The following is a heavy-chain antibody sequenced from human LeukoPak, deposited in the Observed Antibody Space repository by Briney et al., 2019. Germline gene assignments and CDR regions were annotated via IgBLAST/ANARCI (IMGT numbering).Heavy chain of an antibody. J-gene: IGHJ5*02. CDR3: ARGGHIVVVPAAIRWFDP. CDR2: IYYSGST. D-gene: IGHD2-2*02. Sequence: SETLSLTCNVSGGSNTSHYWSWIRQPPGKGLEWIGYIYYSGSTNYNPSLKSRVTISVDTSKNQFSLKLSSVTAADTAVYYCARGGHIVVVPAAIRWFDPWGQGTLVTVSS. V-gene: IGHV4-59*11. CDR1: GGSNTSHY.